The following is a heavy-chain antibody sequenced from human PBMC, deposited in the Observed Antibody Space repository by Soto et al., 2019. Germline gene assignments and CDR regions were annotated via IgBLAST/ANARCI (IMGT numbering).Heavy chain of an antibody. CDR3: ARGRGYVYGSNFYGLDV. D-gene: IGHD6-25*01. J-gene: IGHJ6*02. CDR1: RGSFSGFY. V-gene: IGHV4-34*01. Sequence: LSLTCGVYRGSFSGFYWSWVRQTPGGGLEWIGEINHSGTTNYNPSFQNRVTISVDKSTNNFSLKMTSVTAADAAVYYCARGRGYVYGSNFYGLDVWGQGTTVTVSS. CDR2: INHSGTT.